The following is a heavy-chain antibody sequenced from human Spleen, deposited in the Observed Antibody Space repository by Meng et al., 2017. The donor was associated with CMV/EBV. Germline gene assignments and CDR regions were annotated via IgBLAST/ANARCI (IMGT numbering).Heavy chain of an antibody. CDR1: GFIFSNYG. V-gene: IGHV3-30*02. Sequence: GGSLRLSCAASGFIFSNYGMHWVRQAPGKGLEWVAFIRYDGSDKYYADSVKGRFTISRDDSKNTVFLQVKSLRGEDTAIYFCAKDKTYYYDSSGYYFHDWGQGTLVTVSS. J-gene: IGHJ4*02. CDR3: AKDKTYYYDSSGYYFHD. CDR2: IRYDGSDK. D-gene: IGHD3-22*01.